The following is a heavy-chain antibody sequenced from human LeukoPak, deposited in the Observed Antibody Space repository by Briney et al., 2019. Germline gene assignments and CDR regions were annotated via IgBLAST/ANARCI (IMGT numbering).Heavy chain of an antibody. CDR2: INQDGREK. Sequence: QPGASLRLSCAHSGFSFRDSWMSWVRRAPGKGLEWVAYINQDGREKYYVDSVKGRFTISRDNAKNSVYLQMDSLRAEDTAVYHCTKAPNRYYFDYWGLGTLVTVS. J-gene: IGHJ4*02. D-gene: IGHD1-14*01. CDR3: TKAPNRYYFDY. CDR1: GFSFRDSW. V-gene: IGHV3-7*05.